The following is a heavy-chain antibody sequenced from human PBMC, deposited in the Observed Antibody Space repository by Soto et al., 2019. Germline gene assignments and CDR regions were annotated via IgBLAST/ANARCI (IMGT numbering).Heavy chain of an antibody. CDR3: ARSPQPTRGIHWYFDL. J-gene: IGHJ2*01. Sequence: QVQLVESGGGVVQPGRSLGLSCAASGFTFNTYGMHWVRQAPGKGLEWVAAISYDGINKYYVDSVKGRFTISRDNSKNXLYGQMNRLRAEDTALYYCARSPQPTRGIHWYFDLWGRGILVTVSS. CDR1: GFTFNTYG. CDR2: ISYDGINK. D-gene: IGHD1-26*01. V-gene: IGHV3-30*03.